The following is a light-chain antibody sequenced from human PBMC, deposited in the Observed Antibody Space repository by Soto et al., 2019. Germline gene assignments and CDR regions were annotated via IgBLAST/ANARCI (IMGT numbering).Light chain of an antibody. CDR3: SSYTSSSTPYVV. J-gene: IGLJ2*01. CDR2: EVS. CDR1: SSDGGGYNY. Sequence: QSALTQPASVSGAPGQSITISFTGTSSDGGGYNYVSWYQQHPGKAPKLMIYEVSNRPSGVSNRFSGSKSGNTASLTISGRQAEDEADYYCSSYTSSSTPYVVFGGGTQLTVL. V-gene: IGLV2-14*01.